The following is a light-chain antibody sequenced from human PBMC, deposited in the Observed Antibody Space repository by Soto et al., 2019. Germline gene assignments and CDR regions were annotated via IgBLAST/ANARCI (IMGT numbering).Light chain of an antibody. Sequence: QSVLTQPRSVSGSPGQSVTISCTGTSSDVGGYNYVSWYQQHPGKAPKLMIYDVSKRPSGVPDRFSGSKSGNTASLTISGLQAEDEADYYWCSYAGSYTHVVFGGGTKLTVL. V-gene: IGLV2-11*01. CDR3: CSYAGSYTHVV. CDR2: DVS. CDR1: SSDVGGYNY. J-gene: IGLJ2*01.